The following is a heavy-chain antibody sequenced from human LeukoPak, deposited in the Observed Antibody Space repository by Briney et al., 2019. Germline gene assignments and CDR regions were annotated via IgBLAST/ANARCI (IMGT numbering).Heavy chain of an antibody. CDR3: VRHRQWLLFPDY. J-gene: IGHJ4*02. Sequence: SETLSLTCTVSGDSISNNYNWGWLRQPPGKGLEWIGSIFYSGATYYSPSLKSRVTISVDTSKNQFSLKVSSMAAADTAVYYCVRHRQWLLFPDYWRRGTLLSVSS. D-gene: IGHD6-19*01. CDR1: GDSISNNYN. CDR2: IFYSGAT. V-gene: IGHV4-39*01.